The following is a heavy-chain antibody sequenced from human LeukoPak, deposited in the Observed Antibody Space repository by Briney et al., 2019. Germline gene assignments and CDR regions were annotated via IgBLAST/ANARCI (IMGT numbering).Heavy chain of an antibody. CDR3: ARGEGTLPWPHFDY. CDR2: IIPIFGTA. Sequence: SVKVSCKASGGTFSSYAISWVRQAPGQGLEWMGRIIPIFGTANYAQKFQGRVTITTDESTSTAHMELSSLRSEDTAVYYCARGEGTLPWPHFDYWGQRTLVTVSS. V-gene: IGHV1-69*05. CDR1: GGTFSSYA. J-gene: IGHJ4*02. D-gene: IGHD3-16*01.